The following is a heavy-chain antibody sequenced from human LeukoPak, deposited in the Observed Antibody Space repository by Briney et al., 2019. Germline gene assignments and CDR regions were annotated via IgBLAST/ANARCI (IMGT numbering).Heavy chain of an antibody. D-gene: IGHD3-22*01. CDR3: ARDFGSSGYYLDY. V-gene: IGHV3-53*01. CDR2: IYSGGST. CDR1: GFTVSSNY. J-gene: IGHJ4*02. Sequence: PGGSLRLSCAASGFTVSSNYMSWVRQAPGKGLEWVSIIYSGGSTYYAGSVRGRFTISRDNSKNTLYLQMNSLRADDTAVYYCARDFGSSGYYLDYWGQGTLVTVSS.